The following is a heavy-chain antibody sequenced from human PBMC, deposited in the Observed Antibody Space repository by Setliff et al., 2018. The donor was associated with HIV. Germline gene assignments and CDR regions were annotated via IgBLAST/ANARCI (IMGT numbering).Heavy chain of an antibody. D-gene: IGHD1-1*01. J-gene: IGHJ4*02. CDR2: INAGNGNT. CDR1: GYTFTSYA. CDR3: ARSRTEERLFDC. V-gene: IGHV1-3*01. Sequence: ASVKVSCKASGYTFTSYAMHWVRQAPGQRLEWMGWINAGNGNTKYSQKFQGRVTITRDTSASTAYMELSSLRSEDTAVYYCARSRTEERLFDCWGQGTLVTVSS.